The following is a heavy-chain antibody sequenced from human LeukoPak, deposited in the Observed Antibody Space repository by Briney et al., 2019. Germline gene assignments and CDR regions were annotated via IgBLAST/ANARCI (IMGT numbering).Heavy chain of an antibody. CDR3: ARDELYSSGYYYHTFDY. J-gene: IGHJ4*02. CDR2: INAGNGNT. D-gene: IGHD3-22*01. Sequence: ASVKVSCKASGYTFTSYAMHWVRQAPGQRLEWMGWINAGNGNTKYSQKFQGRVTITRDTSASTAYLELSSLRSEDTAVYSCARDELYSSGYYYHTFDYWGQGTLVTVSS. CDR1: GYTFTSYA. V-gene: IGHV1-3*01.